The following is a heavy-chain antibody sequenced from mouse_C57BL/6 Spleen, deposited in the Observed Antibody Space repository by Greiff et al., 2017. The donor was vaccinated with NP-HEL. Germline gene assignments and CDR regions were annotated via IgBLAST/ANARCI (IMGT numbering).Heavy chain of an antibody. CDR2: IDPENGDT. Sequence: EVQLQQSGAELVRPGASVKLSCTASGFNIKDDYMHWVKQRPEQGLEWIGWIDPENGDTEYASKFQGKATITADTSSNTAYLQLSSLTSEDTAVYYWTSYGYEFAYWGQGTLVTVSA. J-gene: IGHJ3*01. CDR1: GFNIKDDY. CDR3: TSYGYEFAY. V-gene: IGHV14-4*01. D-gene: IGHD2-2*01.